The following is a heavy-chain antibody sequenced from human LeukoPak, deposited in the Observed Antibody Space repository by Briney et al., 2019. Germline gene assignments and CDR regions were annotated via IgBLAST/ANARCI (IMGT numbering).Heavy chain of an antibody. CDR3: AGAPWGPFDF. J-gene: IGHJ4*02. Sequence: ASVKVSCKASGYTFTSYGISWVRQAPGQGLEWMGWISAYNGNTNYAQNFQGRVTMTTDTSTSTAYMELRSLRSDDTAVYYCAGAPWGPFDFWGQGILVTVSS. CDR1: GYTFTSYG. D-gene: IGHD7-27*01. V-gene: IGHV1-18*01. CDR2: ISAYNGNT.